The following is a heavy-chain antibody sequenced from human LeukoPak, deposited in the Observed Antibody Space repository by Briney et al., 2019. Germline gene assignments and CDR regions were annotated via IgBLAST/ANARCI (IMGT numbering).Heavy chain of an antibody. J-gene: IGHJ6*03. D-gene: IGHD1-1*01. V-gene: IGHV4-34*01. CDR3: ARVSWFPGTSYYYMDV. CDR1: GGSFSGYY. Sequence: SETLSLTCAVYGGSFSGYYWSWIRQPPGKGLEWIGEINHSGSTNYNPSLKSRVTISVDTSKNQFSLKLSSVTAADTAVYYCARVSWFPGTSYYYMDVWGKGTTVTVSS. CDR2: INHSGST.